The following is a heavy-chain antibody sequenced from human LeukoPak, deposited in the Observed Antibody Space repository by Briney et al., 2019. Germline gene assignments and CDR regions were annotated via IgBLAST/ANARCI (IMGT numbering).Heavy chain of an antibody. CDR1: GFTFDDYA. CDR2: IYSGGST. D-gene: IGHD3-22*01. CDR3: ASLKDYYDSSGSSY. J-gene: IGHJ4*02. V-gene: IGHV3-53*01. Sequence: PGGSLRLSCAASGFTFDDYAMHWVRQAPGKGLEWVSVIYSGGSTYYADSVKGRFTISRDNSKNTLYLQMNSLRAEDTAVYYCASLKDYYDSSGSSYWGQGTLVTVSS.